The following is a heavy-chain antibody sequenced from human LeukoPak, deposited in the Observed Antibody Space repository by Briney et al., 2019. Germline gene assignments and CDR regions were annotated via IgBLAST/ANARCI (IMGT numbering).Heavy chain of an antibody. J-gene: IGHJ4*02. CDR3: ARTPWGSYRHYYFDY. CDR2: IYYSGST. Sequence: SETLSLTCTVSGGSISSYYWSWIRQPPGKGLEWIGYIYYSGSTNYNPSLKSRVSISVDTSKNQFSLKLSSVTAADTAVYYCARTPWGSYRHYYFDYWGQGTLVTVSS. V-gene: IGHV4-59*01. D-gene: IGHD3-16*02. CDR1: GGSISSYY.